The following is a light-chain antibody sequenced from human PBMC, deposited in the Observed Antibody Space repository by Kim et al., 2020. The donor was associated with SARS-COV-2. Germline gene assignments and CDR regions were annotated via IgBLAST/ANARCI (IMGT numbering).Light chain of an antibody. J-gene: IGLJ1*01. Sequence: SVTIYCTGTTSDVGGYNYVSWYQHHPGKVPKLMIYDVSKRPSGVPDRFSGSKSGNTASLTISGLQAEDEADYYCCSYAGSYTNYVFGTGTKVTVL. V-gene: IGLV2-11*01. CDR3: CSYAGSYTNYV. CDR1: TSDVGGYNY. CDR2: DVS.